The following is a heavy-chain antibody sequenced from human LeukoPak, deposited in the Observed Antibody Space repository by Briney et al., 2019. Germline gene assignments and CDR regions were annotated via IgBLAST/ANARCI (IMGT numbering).Heavy chain of an antibody. V-gene: IGHV3-21*01. CDR2: ISSSGSSI. Sequence: GGSLRLPCAASGFTFSGYSMNWVRQAPGKGLEWVSSISSSGSSIYYADSVKGRFTISRDNAKNSLYLQMNSLRAEDTAVYYCARDRQWLRFDYWGQGTLVTVSS. CDR3: ARDRQWLRFDY. CDR1: GFTFSGYS. J-gene: IGHJ4*02. D-gene: IGHD5-12*01.